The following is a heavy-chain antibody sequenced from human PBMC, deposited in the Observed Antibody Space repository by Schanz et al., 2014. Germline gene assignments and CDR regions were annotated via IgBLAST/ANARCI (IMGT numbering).Heavy chain of an antibody. Sequence: QVQLLQSGAEVKKPGASVKVSCKASGYTFTNYGISWVRQAPGQGLEWMGWISDYNGNTNYAQKLQGRVTMTTDTSASTAYMELRSLRSDDAAVYYWARAPPPYSSSPYYWYYGMDVWGQGTTVTVSS. CDR2: ISDYNGNT. V-gene: IGHV1-18*01. CDR3: ARAPPPYSSSPYYWYYGMDV. D-gene: IGHD6-6*01. J-gene: IGHJ6*02. CDR1: GYTFTNYG.